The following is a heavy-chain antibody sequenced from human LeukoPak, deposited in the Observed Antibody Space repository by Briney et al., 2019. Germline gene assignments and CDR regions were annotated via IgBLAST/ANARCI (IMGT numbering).Heavy chain of an antibody. Sequence: GGSLRLSCAASGFTFSSYWMSWVRQAPGKGLEWVANIKQDGSEKYYVDSVKGRFTISRDNAKNSLYLQMSSLRAEDTAVYYCATSDYYDSGRGGVSPSDHWGQGTLVTVSS. CDR1: GFTFSSYW. J-gene: IGHJ4*02. V-gene: IGHV3-7*01. CDR2: IKQDGSEK. D-gene: IGHD3-10*01. CDR3: ATSDYYDSGRGGVSPSDH.